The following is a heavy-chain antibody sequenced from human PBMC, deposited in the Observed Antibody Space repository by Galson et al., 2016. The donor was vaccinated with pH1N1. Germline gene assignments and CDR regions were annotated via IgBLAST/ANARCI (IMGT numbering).Heavy chain of an antibody. CDR3: ARGGSTVTTGYYYYYYSMDV. CDR2: INPNSGGT. V-gene: IGHV1-2*06. CDR1: GYTFTGYY. Sequence: SVKVSCKASGYTFTGYYMHWVRQAPGQGLEWMGRINPNSGGTNYAQKFQGRGTMTRDTSISTAYMELTRLRTDDTAVYYCARGGSTVTTGYYYYYYSMDVWGQGTTVTVSS. J-gene: IGHJ6*02. D-gene: IGHD4-17*01.